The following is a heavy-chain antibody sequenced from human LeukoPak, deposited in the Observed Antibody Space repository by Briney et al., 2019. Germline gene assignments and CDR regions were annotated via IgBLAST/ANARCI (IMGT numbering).Heavy chain of an antibody. D-gene: IGHD5-12*01. V-gene: IGHV3-23*01. CDR2: IDTKGSRT. Sequence: PGGSLRLSCAASGLTLSNCAMTWVRQAPGKGLEWVSGIDTKGSRTYYADSVKGRFTISRDNSKNTLFLQMNSLRAEDTAVYYCAKEVVATIPPLWGQGTLVTVSS. J-gene: IGHJ4*02. CDR3: AKEVVATIPPL. CDR1: GLTLSNCA.